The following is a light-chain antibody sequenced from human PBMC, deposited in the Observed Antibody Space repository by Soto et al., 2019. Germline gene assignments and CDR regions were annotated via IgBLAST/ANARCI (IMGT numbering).Light chain of an antibody. CDR1: QSVSSN. V-gene: IGKV3-15*01. Sequence: EIVMTQSPATLSVSPGERATLSCRASQSVSSNLAWYQQKPGQAPRLLIYGASTWATGIPARFSGSGSGTEFTLTISSLQSEDFAVYYCQQYNNWPQTFGQGTKVEIK. CDR3: QQYNNWPQT. J-gene: IGKJ1*01. CDR2: GAS.